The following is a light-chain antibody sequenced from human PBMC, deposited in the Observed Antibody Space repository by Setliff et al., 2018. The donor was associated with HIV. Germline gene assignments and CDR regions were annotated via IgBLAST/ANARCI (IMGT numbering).Light chain of an antibody. J-gene: IGLJ1*01. V-gene: IGLV2-14*01. Sequence: QSVLTQPASVSGSPGQSITISCTGISGDVGNYNYVSWYQEHPGKAPKLMIYDVSKRPSGVSNRFSGSKSGNTASLTISGLQAEDEADYHCSSYTGRSTFVFGTGTKVTVL. CDR2: DVS. CDR3: SSYTGRSTFV. CDR1: SGDVGNYNY.